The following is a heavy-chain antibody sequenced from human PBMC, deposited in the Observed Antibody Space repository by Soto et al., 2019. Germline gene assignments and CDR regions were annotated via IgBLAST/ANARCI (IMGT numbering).Heavy chain of an antibody. V-gene: IGHV3-30*04. CDR3: ARGRYSTTWYAGFDP. Sequence: LRLSCSAFGFTFRSYAMYWVRQAPGKGLEWVAVISYDGSNNYYGDSVEGRFTISRDNSKNTLYLQMNSLRTEDTAVYYCARGRYSTTWYAGFDPWGQGTLVTVSS. CDR2: ISYDGSNN. J-gene: IGHJ5*02. D-gene: IGHD6-13*01. CDR1: GFTFRSYA.